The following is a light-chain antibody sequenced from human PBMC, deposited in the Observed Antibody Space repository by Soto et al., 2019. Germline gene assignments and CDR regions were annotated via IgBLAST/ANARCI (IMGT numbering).Light chain of an antibody. V-gene: IGLV1-44*01. J-gene: IGLJ1*01. CDR3: AAWADSLNGLV. CDR1: SSNIGSNT. Sequence: QSVLTQPPSASGTPGQRVTIPCSGSSSNIGSNTVNWYQQLPGTAPKLLIYNNNQRPSGVPDRFSGSKSGTSASLAISGLQSEDEADYYCAAWADSLNGLVFVNGTKLTVL. CDR2: NNN.